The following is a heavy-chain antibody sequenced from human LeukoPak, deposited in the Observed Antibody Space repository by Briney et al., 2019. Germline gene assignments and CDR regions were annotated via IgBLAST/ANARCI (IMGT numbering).Heavy chain of an antibody. CDR2: ISAYNGNT. V-gene: IGHV1-18*01. J-gene: IGHJ6*03. Sequence: AAVKVSCKASGYTFTSYGITWVRQAPGQGLEWMGCISAYNGNTNYAQKLQGRVTMTTDRSTSTAYMELRSLRSDDTAVYYCARGPIIDIAIVPAADEYYYMDVWGKGTTVTVSS. CDR1: GYTFTSYG. CDR3: ARGPIIDIAIVPAADEYYYMDV. D-gene: IGHD2-2*01.